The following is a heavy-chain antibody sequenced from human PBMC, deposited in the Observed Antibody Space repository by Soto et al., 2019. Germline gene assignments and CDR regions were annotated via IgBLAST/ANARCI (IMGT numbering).Heavy chain of an antibody. D-gene: IGHD4-4*01. J-gene: IGHJ6*02. CDR3: ARVTVSHPPYYYGMDV. Sequence: RRKSLKISCRGSGYSFTSYWISWVRQMPGKGLEWMGRIDPSDSYTNYSPSFQGHVTISADKSISTAYLQWSSLRASDTAMYYCARVTVSHPPYYYGMDVWGQGTTVTVSS. V-gene: IGHV5-10-1*01. CDR2: IDPSDSYT. CDR1: GYSFTSYW.